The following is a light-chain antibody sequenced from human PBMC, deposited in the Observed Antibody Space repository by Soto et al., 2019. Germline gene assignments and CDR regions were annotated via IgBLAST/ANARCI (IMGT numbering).Light chain of an antibody. CDR1: QSVSSN. V-gene: IGKV3-15*01. J-gene: IGKJ2*01. CDR2: GAS. Sequence: EIVMTQSPATLSVSPGERATLSCRASQSVSSNLAWYQQKPGQAPRLLICGASTRATGIPARFSGSGSGTEFTLTICSLESEDFAVYYCQQYNNWPPYTFGQGTKLEIK. CDR3: QQYNNWPPYT.